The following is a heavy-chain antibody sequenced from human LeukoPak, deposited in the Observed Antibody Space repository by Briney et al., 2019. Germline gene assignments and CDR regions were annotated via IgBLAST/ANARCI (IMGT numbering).Heavy chain of an antibody. CDR2: ISSSSSTI. CDR3: ARRPIGMVRGVISIWCMDV. CDR1: GFTFSSYS. Sequence: PGGSLRLSCAASGFTFSSYSMNWVRQAPGKGLEWVSYISSSSSTIYYADSVKGRSTISRDNAKNSLYLQMNSLRAEDTAVYYCARRPIGMVRGVISIWCMDVWGKGTTVTVSS. D-gene: IGHD3-10*01. J-gene: IGHJ6*03. V-gene: IGHV3-48*01.